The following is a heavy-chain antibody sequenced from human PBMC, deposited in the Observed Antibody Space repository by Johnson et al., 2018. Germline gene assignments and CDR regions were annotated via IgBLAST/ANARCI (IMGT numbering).Heavy chain of an antibody. CDR1: GFTFSSYA. Sequence: QVQLVESGGGVVQPGRSLRLSCAASGFTFSSYAMHWVRQAPGKGLEWVTIISYDGSNKYYADYVKGRFTISRDHPKKTLYLQRNSLRAEETAVYYCARDCERNRKYYYYMDVWGKGTTVTVSS. D-gene: IGHD1-14*01. CDR3: ARDCERNRKYYYYMDV. J-gene: IGHJ6*03. V-gene: IGHV3-30-3*01. CDR2: ISYDGSNK.